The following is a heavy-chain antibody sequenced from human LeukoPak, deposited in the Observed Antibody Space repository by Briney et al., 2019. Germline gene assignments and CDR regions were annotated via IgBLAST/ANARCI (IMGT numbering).Heavy chain of an antibody. D-gene: IGHD3-10*01. CDR3: AKDASGSGSYYYYYYGMDV. J-gene: IGHJ6*02. Sequence: GGSLRLSCTASGFNFNNYGLHWVRQAPGKGLEWVAVVSYDGSKKYYADSVKGRFTISRDNSKNTLYLQMNSLRAEDTAVYYCAKDASGSGSYYYYYYGMDVWGQGTTVTVSS. V-gene: IGHV3-30*18. CDR2: VSYDGSKK. CDR1: GFNFNNYG.